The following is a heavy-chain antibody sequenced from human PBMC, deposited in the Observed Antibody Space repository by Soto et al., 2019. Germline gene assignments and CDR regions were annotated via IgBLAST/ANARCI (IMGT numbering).Heavy chain of an antibody. D-gene: IGHD2-21*02. V-gene: IGHV3-23*01. CDR1: GFTFGNYG. Sequence: LRRSCAASGFTFGNYGMNWVRQAPGKGLEWVSGISGGGGSTYYADSVKGRFTVSREPSKSTVFLEMKSLRAEDTAVYYCAKGFIVVVTAIRPDDAFDVWGQGTLVTVSS. CDR2: ISGGGGST. J-gene: IGHJ3*01. CDR3: AKGFIVVVTAIRPDDAFDV.